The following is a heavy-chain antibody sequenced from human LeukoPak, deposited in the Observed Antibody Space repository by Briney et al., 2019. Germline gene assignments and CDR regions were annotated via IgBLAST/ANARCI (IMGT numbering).Heavy chain of an antibody. Sequence: ASVKVSCKASGYTFTSYDINWVRQAPGQGLEWMGWINADNGDTKYSQKFQGRVTITRDTSASTAYMEVSSLRSEDTAVYYCATVPGRDFWSGYYTFDYWGQGTLVTVSS. CDR2: INADNGDT. V-gene: IGHV1-3*01. CDR3: ATVPGRDFWSGYYTFDY. D-gene: IGHD3-3*01. J-gene: IGHJ4*02. CDR1: GYTFTSYD.